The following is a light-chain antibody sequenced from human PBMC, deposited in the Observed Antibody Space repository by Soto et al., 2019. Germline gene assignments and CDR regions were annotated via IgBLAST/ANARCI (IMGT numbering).Light chain of an antibody. J-gene: IGLJ1*01. CDR2: DVS. V-gene: IGLV2-11*01. Sequence: QSALTQPRSVSGSPGQSVTISCTGTSSDVGRYNYVSWYQHHPGTAPKVMIYDVSERPSGVPDRFSGSKSGNTASLTISGLQAEDDADYYCCSYAGSPRVVFGTGTKLTVL. CDR3: CSYAGSPRVV. CDR1: SSDVGRYNY.